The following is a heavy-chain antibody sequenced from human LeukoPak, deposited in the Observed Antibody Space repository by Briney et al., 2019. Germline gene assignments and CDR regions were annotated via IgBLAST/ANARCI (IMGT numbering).Heavy chain of an antibody. CDR1: GFTFSSYW. V-gene: IGHV3-74*01. CDR2: INPDGSTT. CDR3: ARSSIVLTSPFDY. J-gene: IGHJ4*02. D-gene: IGHD2-8*01. Sequence: PGGSLRLSCAASGFTFSSYWMHWVRQAPGKGLVWVSRINPDGSTTNYADSVQGRFTISRDNAKNMLYLQMNSLRAEDTAVYYCARSSIVLTSPFDYWGQGTLVTVSS.